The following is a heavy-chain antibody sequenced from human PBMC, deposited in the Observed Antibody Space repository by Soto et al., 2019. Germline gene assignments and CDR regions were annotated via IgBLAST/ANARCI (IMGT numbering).Heavy chain of an antibody. CDR1: GGSISSSSYY. D-gene: IGHD4-17*01. Sequence: SETLSLTCTVSGGSISSSSYYRGWIRQPPGKGLEWIGSIYYSGSTNYNPSLKSRVTISVDTSKNQFSLKLSSVTAADTAVYYCARLINNDYGDYEGFDYWGQGTLVTVSS. J-gene: IGHJ4*02. CDR3: ARLINNDYGDYEGFDY. CDR2: IYYSGST. V-gene: IGHV4-39*07.